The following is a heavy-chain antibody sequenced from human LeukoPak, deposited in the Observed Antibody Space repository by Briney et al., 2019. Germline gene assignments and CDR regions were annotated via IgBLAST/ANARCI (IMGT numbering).Heavy chain of an antibody. CDR1: GGTFSSYA. CDR2: IIPIFGTA. V-gene: IGHV1-69*05. CDR3: ARDQTGRGYSYGYYAY. J-gene: IGHJ4*02. Sequence: SVKVSCKASGGTFSSYAISWVRQAPGQGLEWVGRIIPIFGTANYAQKFQGRVTITTDESTSTAYMELSSLRSEDTAVYYCARDQTGRGYSYGYYAYWGQGTLVTVSS. D-gene: IGHD5-18*01.